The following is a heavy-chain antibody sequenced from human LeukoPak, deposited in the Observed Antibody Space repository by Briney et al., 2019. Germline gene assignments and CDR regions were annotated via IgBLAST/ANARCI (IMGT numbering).Heavy chain of an antibody. CDR2: IYTTGST. CDR3: ARGPPPDFDC. J-gene: IGHJ4*02. V-gene: IGHV4-4*07. CDR1: GGSISDYY. Sequence: SETLSLTCTVAGGSISDYYWSWIRQPAGKGLEWIGRIYTTGSTDYNPSLKSRVTMSVDTSKNQFSLKLSSVTTADTAVYYCARGPPPDFDCWGQGTLVTVS.